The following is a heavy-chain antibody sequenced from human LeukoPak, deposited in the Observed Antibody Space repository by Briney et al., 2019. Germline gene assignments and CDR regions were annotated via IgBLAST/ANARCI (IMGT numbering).Heavy chain of an antibody. CDR1: GGSFSGYY. D-gene: IGHD1-26*01. CDR3: ATMPRRVGAIFRPY. Sequence: PSETLSLTCAVYGGSFSGYYWSWIRQPPGKGLEWIGEINHSGSTNYNPSLKSRVTISVDTSKNQFSLKLSSVTAADTAVYYCATMPRRVGAIFRPYWGQGTLVTVSS. CDR2: INHSGST. J-gene: IGHJ4*02. V-gene: IGHV4-34*01.